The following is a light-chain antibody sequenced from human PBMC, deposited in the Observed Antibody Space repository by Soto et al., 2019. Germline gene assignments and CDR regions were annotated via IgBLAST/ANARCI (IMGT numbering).Light chain of an antibody. CDR3: CSYTGSLTLL. Sequence: QSALTQSASVSGSPGQSITISCTGSSSDVGGYDYVSWYQQHPGKAPKLMIYEVSNRPSGVSNRFSGSKSGNTASLTISGLQAEDAADYYCCSYTGSLTLLFGGGTQLTVL. CDR1: SSDVGGYDY. CDR2: EVS. V-gene: IGLV2-14*01. J-gene: IGLJ2*01.